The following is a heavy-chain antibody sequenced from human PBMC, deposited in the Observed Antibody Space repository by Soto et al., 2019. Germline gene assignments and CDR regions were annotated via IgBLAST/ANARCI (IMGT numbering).Heavy chain of an antibody. CDR2: IYYSGST. CDR1: GGSISSGGYY. J-gene: IGHJ4*02. D-gene: IGHD4-17*01. CDR3: ARPLYGDYPQGSFDY. V-gene: IGHV4-31*03. Sequence: PSETLSLTCTVSGGSISSGGYYWSWIRQHPGKGLEWIGYIYYSGSTYYNPSLKSRVTISVDTSKNQFSLKLSSVTAADTAVYYCARPLYGDYPQGSFDYWGQGTLVTVSS.